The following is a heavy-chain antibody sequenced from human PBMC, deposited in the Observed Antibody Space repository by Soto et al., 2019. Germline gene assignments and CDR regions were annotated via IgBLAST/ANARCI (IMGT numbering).Heavy chain of an antibody. D-gene: IGHD3-16*01. CDR3: AKGLRRLLRTQYYYGLDV. CDR2: ISGSGGNT. CDR1: GFTFSPYA. Sequence: QPGGSLRLSCAASGFTFSPYAMTWVRQAPGKGLEWVSSISGSGGNTNYADSVKGRFTVSRDNSKRTLSLQMNSLTEEDTAIYYCAKGLRRLLRTQYYYGLDVWGRGTTVTVS. V-gene: IGHV3-23*01. J-gene: IGHJ6*02.